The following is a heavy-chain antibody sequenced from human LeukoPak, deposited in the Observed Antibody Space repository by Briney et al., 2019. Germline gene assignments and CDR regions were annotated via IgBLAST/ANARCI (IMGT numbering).Heavy chain of an antibody. CDR2: IGGKNGNT. V-gene: IGHV1-18*01. CDR1: GYMFTTYG. J-gene: IGHJ5*02. D-gene: IGHD3-22*01. Sequence: ASVKVSCKTSGYMFTTYGIAWVRQAPGRGLEWMGWIGGKNGNTEYTRRLQGRLTLTIDTSTTTAYMELRSLTSDDTGVYYCARVPYDSRPPAPDWFDPWGQGTLVTVSS. CDR3: ARVPYDSRPPAPDWFDP.